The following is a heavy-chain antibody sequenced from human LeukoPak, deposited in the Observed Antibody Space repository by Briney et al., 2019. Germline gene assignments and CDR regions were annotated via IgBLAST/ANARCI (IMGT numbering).Heavy chain of an antibody. CDR2: IKRDGSEK. Sequence: GGSLRLSCAASGFIFTNYFMSWVRQAPGKGLEWVASIKRDGSEKYYVDSVRGRFTISRDNTKNSLYLQMSSLRAEDTAVYYYATDRGWRTSGYYLYYFEYWGQGTLVTFSS. V-gene: IGHV3-7*01. CDR3: ATDRGWRTSGYYLYYFEY. CDR1: GFIFTNYF. J-gene: IGHJ4*02. D-gene: IGHD3-3*01.